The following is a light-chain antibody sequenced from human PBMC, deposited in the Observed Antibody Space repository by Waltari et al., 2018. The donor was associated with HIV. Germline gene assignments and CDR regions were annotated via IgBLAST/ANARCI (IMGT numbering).Light chain of an antibody. CDR2: EVS. CDR3: SSYAGSNMGV. CDR1: ITDVGGYNF. Sequence: QSALTQPPSASGSPGQSVTISCTGTITDVGGYNFDSWYQQHPGKAPKLMIFEVSKRPSGVPDRFSGSKSGNTASLTVSGLQAEDEADYYCSSYAGSNMGVFGTGTKVTVL. J-gene: IGLJ1*01. V-gene: IGLV2-8*01.